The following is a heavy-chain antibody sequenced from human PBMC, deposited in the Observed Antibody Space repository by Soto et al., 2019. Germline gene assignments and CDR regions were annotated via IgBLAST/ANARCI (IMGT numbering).Heavy chain of an antibody. V-gene: IGHV3-21*01. CDR1: GFTFGNFS. D-gene: IGHD3-9*01. CDR3: ASIFFLAPEVTPGYGLVLAV. J-gene: IGHJ6*04. Sequence: PGGSLRLSYAASGFTFGNFSMNWVRQAPGKGLEWVSAISSSSGNTYYADSVKGRFTISRDNAKNTLYLQMNSVRAEHTAVYSWASIFFLAPEVTPGYGLVLAVWGKGTTVTVTS. CDR2: ISSSSGNT.